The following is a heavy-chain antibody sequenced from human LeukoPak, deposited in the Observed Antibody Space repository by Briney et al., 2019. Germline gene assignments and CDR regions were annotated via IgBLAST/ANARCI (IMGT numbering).Heavy chain of an antibody. CDR3: ARGYCSSTSCYQNRGFYGMDV. D-gene: IGHD2-2*01. Sequence: SETLSLTCAVYGGSFSGYYWSWIRQPPGNGLEWIGEINHSGSTNYNPSLKSRVTISVDTSKNQFSLKLSSVTAADTAVYYCARGYCSSTSCYQNRGFYGMDVWGQGTTVTVSS. CDR1: GGSFSGYY. J-gene: IGHJ6*02. CDR2: INHSGST. V-gene: IGHV4-34*01.